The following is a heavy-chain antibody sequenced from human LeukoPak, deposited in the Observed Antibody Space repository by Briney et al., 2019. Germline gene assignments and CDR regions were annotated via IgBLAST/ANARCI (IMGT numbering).Heavy chain of an antibody. CDR1: GFTFSSYA. J-gene: IGHJ4*02. V-gene: IGHV3-30-3*01. D-gene: IGHD6-19*01. CDR2: ISYDGSNK. Sequence: GGSLRLSCAASGFTFSSYAMHWVRQAPGKGLEWVAVISYDGSNKYYADSVKGRFTISRDNSKNTLYLQMNSLRAEDTAVYYCARDLAVAGTFDYWGQGTLVTVSS. CDR3: ARDLAVAGTFDY.